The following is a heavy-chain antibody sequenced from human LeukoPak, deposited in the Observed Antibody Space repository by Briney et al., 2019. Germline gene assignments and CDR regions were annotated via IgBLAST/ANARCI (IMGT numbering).Heavy chain of an antibody. CDR2: INPNSGGT. J-gene: IGHJ4*02. V-gene: IGHV1-2*02. D-gene: IGHD3-10*01. CDR3: ARDKGFVFGRGYFDY. Sequence: ASVKVSCKASGYTFTGYYMHWVRQAPGQGLEWMGWINPNSGGTNYAQKFQGRVTMTRDTSISTAYMELSRLRSDDTAVYYCARDKGFVFGRGYFDYWGQGTLVTVSS. CDR1: GYTFTGYY.